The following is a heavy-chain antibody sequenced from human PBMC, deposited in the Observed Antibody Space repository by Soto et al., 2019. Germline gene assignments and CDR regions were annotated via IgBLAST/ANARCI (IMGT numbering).Heavy chain of an antibody. V-gene: IGHV1-3*01. J-gene: IGHJ4*02. CDR1: GYTFTSYA. CDR3: ARASSLLRPPYYFDY. Sequence: ASVRVSCKASGYTFTSYAMHWVRQAPGQRLEWMGWINAGNGNTKYSQKFQGRVTITRDTSASTAYMELSSLRSEDTAVYYCARASSLLRPPYYFDYWGQGTLVTVSS. CDR2: INAGNGNT. D-gene: IGHD1-26*01.